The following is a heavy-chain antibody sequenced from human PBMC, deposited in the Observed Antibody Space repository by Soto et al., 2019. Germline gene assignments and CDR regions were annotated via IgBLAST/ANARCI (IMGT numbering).Heavy chain of an antibody. D-gene: IGHD3-10*01. CDR1: GFTFSSYG. CDR3: ARDSGPDYQLLWFGEFYFDY. J-gene: IGHJ4*02. V-gene: IGHV3-33*01. Sequence: GGSLRLSCAASGFTFSSYGMHWVRQAPGKGLEWVAVIWYDGSNKYYADSVKGRFTISRDNSKNTLYLQMNSLRAEETAVYYCARDSGPDYQLLWFGEFYFDYWGQGTLVTVSS. CDR2: IWYDGSNK.